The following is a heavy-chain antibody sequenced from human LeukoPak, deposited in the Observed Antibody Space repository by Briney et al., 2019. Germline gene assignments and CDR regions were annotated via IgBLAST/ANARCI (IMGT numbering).Heavy chain of an antibody. CDR1: GGSVSSGSYY. CDR3: ASDYGGNSPSYYYGMDV. J-gene: IGHJ6*02. D-gene: IGHD4-23*01. Sequence: SETLSLTCIVSGGSVSSGSYYWSWIRQPPGKGLEWIVYIYYSGSTNCNPSLKSRVTISVDTSKNQFSLKLSSVTAADTAVYYCASDYGGNSPSYYYGMDVWGQGTTVTVSS. CDR2: IYYSGST. V-gene: IGHV4-61*01.